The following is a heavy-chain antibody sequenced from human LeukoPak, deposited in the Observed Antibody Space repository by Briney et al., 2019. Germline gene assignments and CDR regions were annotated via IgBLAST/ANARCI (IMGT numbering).Heavy chain of an antibody. CDR2: IHYSGST. CDR1: GGSISSSSYY. J-gene: IGHJ6*03. Sequence: SETLSLTCTVSGGSISSSSYYWGWIRQPPGKGLEWIGNIHYSGSTNYNPSLKSRVTISVDTSKNQFSLKLSSVTAADTAVYYCARETSQKGAHYMDVWGKGTTVTISS. V-gene: IGHV4-39*07. CDR3: ARETSQKGAHYMDV. D-gene: IGHD3-16*01.